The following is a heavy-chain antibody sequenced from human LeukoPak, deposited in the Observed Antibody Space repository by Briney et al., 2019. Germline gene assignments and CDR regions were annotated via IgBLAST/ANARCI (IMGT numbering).Heavy chain of an antibody. CDR3: ASPNVG. Sequence: GGSLRLSCAASGFTFSSNAMHWVRQAPGKGLEWVTVISYDGINEYYADSVKGRFTISRDNAKNSLYLQMNSLRAEDTAVYYCASPNVGWGQGTLVAVSS. CDR2: ISYDGINE. D-gene: IGHD2-8*01. J-gene: IGHJ4*02. V-gene: IGHV3-30-3*01. CDR1: GFTFSSNA.